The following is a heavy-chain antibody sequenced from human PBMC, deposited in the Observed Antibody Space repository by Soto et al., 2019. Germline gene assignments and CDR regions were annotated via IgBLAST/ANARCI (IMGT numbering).Heavy chain of an antibody. D-gene: IGHD2-2*01. Sequence: SQTLSLTCAISGDSVSSNSAAWNWIRQSPSRGLEWLGRTYYRSKWYNDYAVSVKSRITINPGTSKNQFSLQLNSVTPEDTAVYYCARGSVQRYCSSTSCSGGMDVWGQGTTVTSP. J-gene: IGHJ6*02. CDR3: ARGSVQRYCSSTSCSGGMDV. CDR1: GDSVSSNSAA. CDR2: TYYRSKWYN. V-gene: IGHV6-1*01.